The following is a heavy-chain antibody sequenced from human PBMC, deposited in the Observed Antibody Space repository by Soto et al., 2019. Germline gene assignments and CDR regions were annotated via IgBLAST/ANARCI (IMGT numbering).Heavy chain of an antibody. D-gene: IGHD5-18*01. CDR1: GFTFSTYG. CDR2: ISHDGSKK. J-gene: IGHJ6*02. CDR3: AKDLCGYSYGRTCHYHYGMDV. Sequence: PWGSLRLSCAVSGFTFSTYGMHWVRQAPGKGLEWVAVISHDGSKKHYADSVKGRFTISRDNSKNTLYLQMNSLRGEDTAVYYCAKDLCGYSYGRTCHYHYGMDVWGQGTTVTVSS. V-gene: IGHV3-30*18.